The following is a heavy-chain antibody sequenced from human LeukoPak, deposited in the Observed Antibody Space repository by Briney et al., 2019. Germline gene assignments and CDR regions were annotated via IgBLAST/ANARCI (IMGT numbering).Heavy chain of an antibody. Sequence: PSETLSLTCTVSGDSISSYYWSWIRQPPGKGLEWIGYIYYSGGTYYNASLKSRVTISVDTSKNQFSLKLSSVTAADTAVYYCARAGSTVIHYWGQGTLVTVSS. V-gene: IGHV4-59*01. J-gene: IGHJ4*02. CDR1: GDSISSYY. D-gene: IGHD4-17*01. CDR3: ARAGSTVIHY. CDR2: IYYSGGT.